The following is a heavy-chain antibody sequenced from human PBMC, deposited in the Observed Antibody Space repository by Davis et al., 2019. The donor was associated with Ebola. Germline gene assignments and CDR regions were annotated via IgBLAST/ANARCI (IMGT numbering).Heavy chain of an antibody. CDR2: ISSSGSTI. D-gene: IGHD3-16*01. CDR1: GFTFSSYE. V-gene: IGHV3-48*03. CDR3: ARDWGVAGY. J-gene: IGHJ4*02. Sequence: GSLTLSCAASGFTFSSYEMNWVRQAPGKGLEWVSYISSSGSTIYYADSVKGRFTISRDNAKNSLYLQMNSLIAEDTAVYYCARDWGVAGYWGQGTLVTVSS.